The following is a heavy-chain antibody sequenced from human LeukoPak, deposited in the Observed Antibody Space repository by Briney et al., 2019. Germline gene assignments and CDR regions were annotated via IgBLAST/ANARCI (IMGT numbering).Heavy chain of an antibody. CDR1: GDSISRSNYY. V-gene: IGHV4-39*01. D-gene: IGHD4-17*01. Sequence: SETLSLTCTVSGDSISRSNYYWGWIRQPPGKGLEWIGSIYYRRRDDYNPSLKSRVTISVDTSKNQLSLNLSSVTAADTAVYYCARVPSTVKADYWGQGTLVTVS. CDR3: ARVPSTVKADY. J-gene: IGHJ4*02. CDR2: IYYRRRD.